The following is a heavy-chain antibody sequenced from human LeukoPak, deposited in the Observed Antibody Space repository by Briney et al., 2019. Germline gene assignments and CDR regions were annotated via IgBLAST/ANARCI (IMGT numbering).Heavy chain of an antibody. Sequence: GGSLRLSCAASGFTFSSYWMHWVRQAPGKGLVWVSRINSDGSSTSYADSVKGRFTISRDNAKNTLYLQMNSLRAEGTAVYYCARVTQDIVVVPAAIAYTSFDYWGRGTLVTVSS. CDR2: INSDGSST. V-gene: IGHV3-74*01. CDR1: GFTFSSYW. D-gene: IGHD2-2*02. CDR3: ARVTQDIVVVPAAIAYTSFDY. J-gene: IGHJ4*02.